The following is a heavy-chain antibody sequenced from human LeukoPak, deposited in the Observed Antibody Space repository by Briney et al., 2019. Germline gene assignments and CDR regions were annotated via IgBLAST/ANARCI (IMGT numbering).Heavy chain of an antibody. CDR3: IRLWFGEFI. Sequence: ETLSLTCTVSGGSISSYYWSWVRQAPGKGLEWVGRIKSKTDGGTTDYAAPVKGRFTISRDDSKNTLYLQMNSLKTEDTAVYYCIRLWFGEFIWGQGTMVSVSS. CDR1: GGSISSYY. J-gene: IGHJ3*02. CDR2: IKSKTDGGTT. D-gene: IGHD3-10*01. V-gene: IGHV3-15*01.